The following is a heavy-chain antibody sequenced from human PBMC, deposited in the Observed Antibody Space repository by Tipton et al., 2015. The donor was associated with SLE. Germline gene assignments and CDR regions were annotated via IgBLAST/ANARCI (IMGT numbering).Heavy chain of an antibody. J-gene: IGHJ4*02. CDR3: ARVTYSSTWHYFDY. V-gene: IGHV4-59*10. D-gene: IGHD6-13*01. CDR1: GGSFSAYY. CDR2: MFISGST. Sequence: TLSLTCAVYGGSFSAYYWSWIRQPAGKALEWVGRMFISGSTNYNPSLKSRVTILADTSKNQFSLRLSSVTAADTAVYYCARVTYSSTWHYFDYWGQGTLVTVAS.